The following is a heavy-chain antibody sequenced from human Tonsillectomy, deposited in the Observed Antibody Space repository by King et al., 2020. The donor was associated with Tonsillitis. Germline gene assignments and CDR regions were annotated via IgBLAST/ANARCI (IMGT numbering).Heavy chain of an antibody. J-gene: IGHJ3*02. CDR1: RGSISSNTYY. Sequence: LQLQESGPGLVKPSETLSLTCTVSRGSISSNTYYWGWIRQPPGKGLGWIGNIYYGGSTYYNPSLMSRVTISVDTSKNQFSLKLSSVTAADTAVYYCARHSNDILTGFYPAFDIWGQGTMVTVSS. V-gene: IGHV4-39*01. CDR2: IYYGGST. CDR3: ARHSNDILTGFYPAFDI. D-gene: IGHD3-9*01.